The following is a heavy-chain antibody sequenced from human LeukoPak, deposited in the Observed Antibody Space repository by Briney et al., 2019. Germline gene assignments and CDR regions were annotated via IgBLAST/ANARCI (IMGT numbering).Heavy chain of an antibody. D-gene: IGHD3-22*01. Sequence: GGSLRLSCAASGFTFNNYAMAWVRQAPGKGLEWVSSISATGVNTYYADTVKGRFIISRDNSRDTLYLQMNSLRAEDTAVYYCAKENYHNSGYSAMDVWGKGTTVTVSS. V-gene: IGHV3-23*01. J-gene: IGHJ6*03. CDR3: AKENYHNSGYSAMDV. CDR1: GFTFNNYA. CDR2: ISATGVNT.